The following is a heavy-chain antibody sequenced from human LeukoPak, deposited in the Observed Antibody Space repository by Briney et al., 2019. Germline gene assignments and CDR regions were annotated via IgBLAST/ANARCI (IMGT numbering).Heavy chain of an antibody. V-gene: IGHV4-31*03. CDR1: GGPISSGGYY. CDR3: ARDLHYGSETGMDV. D-gene: IGHD3-10*01. Sequence: SQTLSLTCTVSGGPISSGGYYWSWIRQHPGKGLEWIGYIYYSGSTCYNPSLKSRVTISVDTSKNQFSPKLSSVTAADTAVYYCARDLHYGSETGMDVWGQGTTVTVSS. CDR2: IYYSGST. J-gene: IGHJ6*02.